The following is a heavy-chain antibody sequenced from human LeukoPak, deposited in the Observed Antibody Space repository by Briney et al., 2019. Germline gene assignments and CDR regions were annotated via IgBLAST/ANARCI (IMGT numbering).Heavy chain of an antibody. CDR1: GFTFSSYW. J-gene: IGHJ1*01. V-gene: IGHV3-7*01. CDR3: ARGSGITMVRGVQTGGSKYFQH. Sequence: GGSLRLSCTVSGFTFSSYWMSWVRQAPGKGLEWVANINQGGSDKSYVDSVKGRFTVSRDNAKKSLYLQMNSLRAEDTAVYYCARGSGITMVRGVQTGGSKYFQHWGQGTLVTVSS. CDR2: INQGGSDK. D-gene: IGHD3-10*01.